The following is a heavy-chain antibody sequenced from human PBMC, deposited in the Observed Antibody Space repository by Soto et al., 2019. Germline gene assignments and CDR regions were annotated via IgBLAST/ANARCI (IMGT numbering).Heavy chain of an antibody. D-gene: IGHD5-12*01. CDR2: IIPLLDVA. CDR3: ARDSPIGSTFSGYDAIDY. V-gene: IGHV1-69*08. CDR1: GGTFSNDI. J-gene: IGHJ4*02. Sequence: QVQLVQSGAEVKKPGSSVKVSCKTSGGTFSNDIITWVRQAPGQGLEWMGRIIPLLDVADYAQMFQGRVTITADKSTGTXYMELNSLRSEDTAVYYCARDSPIGSTFSGYDAIDYWGQGTLVTVSS.